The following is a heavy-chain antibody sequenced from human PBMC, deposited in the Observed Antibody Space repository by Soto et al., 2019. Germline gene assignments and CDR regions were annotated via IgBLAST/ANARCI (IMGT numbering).Heavy chain of an antibody. CDR2: ISAYNGNT. J-gene: IGHJ6*02. Sequence: ASVKVSCKASGYTFTSYGISWVRQAPGQGLEWMGWISAYNGNTNYAQKLQGRVTMTTDTSTSTAYMELRSLRSDDTAVYYCARAEQPYTKMVGYYYGMDVWGQGTTVTVSS. CDR1: GYTFTSYG. D-gene: IGHD2-15*01. V-gene: IGHV1-18*01. CDR3: ARAEQPYTKMVGYYYGMDV.